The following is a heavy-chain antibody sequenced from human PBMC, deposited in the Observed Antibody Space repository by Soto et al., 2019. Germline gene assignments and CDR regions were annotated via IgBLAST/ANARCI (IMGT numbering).Heavy chain of an antibody. Sequence: QVQLVQSGAEVKKPGASVKVSCKASGYTFTSYGISWVRQAPGQGLEWMGWISAYNGNTNYAQKLQGRVTMTTDTATSTAYRELRSLRSDDTAVYYCARDTGETGTTRDNWFDPWGQGTLVAVSS. V-gene: IGHV1-18*04. J-gene: IGHJ5*02. CDR3: ARDTGETGTTRDNWFDP. CDR1: GYTFTSYG. CDR2: ISAYNGNT. D-gene: IGHD1-1*01.